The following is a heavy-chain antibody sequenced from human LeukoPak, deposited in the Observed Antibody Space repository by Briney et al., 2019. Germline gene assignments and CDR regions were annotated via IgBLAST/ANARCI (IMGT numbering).Heavy chain of an antibody. V-gene: IGHV1-69*13. J-gene: IGHJ4*02. D-gene: IGHD2-2*01. CDR3: ARGKGYCSSTSCSGSGLGRFDY. CDR2: IIPIFGTA. Sequence: SVKVSCKASGGTFSSYAISWVRQAPGQGLEWMGGIIPIFGTANYAQKFQGRVTITADESTSTAYMELSSLRSEDTAVYYCARGKGYCSSTSCSGSGLGRFDYWGQGTLVIVSS. CDR1: GGTFSSYA.